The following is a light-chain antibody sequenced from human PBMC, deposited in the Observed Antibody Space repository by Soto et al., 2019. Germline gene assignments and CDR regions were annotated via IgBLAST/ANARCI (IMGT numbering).Light chain of an antibody. CDR2: AAV. V-gene: IGKV1-6*01. CDR1: QDIRND. Sequence: AIQMPQSPSSLSASVEDRVTITCRASQDIRNDLAWYQQKPGKAPNLLIFAAVNLQSGVPSRFSGGGSGTHFTLTISSLQPEDFATYDCQQYNSYPWTFGQGTNVDIK. CDR3: QQYNSYPWT. J-gene: IGKJ1*01.